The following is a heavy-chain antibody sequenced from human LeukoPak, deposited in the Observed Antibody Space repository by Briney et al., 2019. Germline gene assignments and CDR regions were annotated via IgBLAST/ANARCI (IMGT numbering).Heavy chain of an antibody. D-gene: IGHD3-16*01. CDR2: ISYDGSNR. J-gene: IGHJ3*02. V-gene: IGHV3-30-3*01. Sequence: GRSLRLSCAASGFTFSSYAMHWVRQAPGKGLXWVAVISYDGSNRYYADSVKGRFTISRDNSKNTLYLQMNSLRAEDTAVYYCAREARWGAFDIWGQGTMVTVSS. CDR3: AREARWGAFDI. CDR1: GFTFSSYA.